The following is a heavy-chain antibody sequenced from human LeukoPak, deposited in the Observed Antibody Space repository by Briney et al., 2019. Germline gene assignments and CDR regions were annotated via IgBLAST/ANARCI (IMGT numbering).Heavy chain of an antibody. V-gene: IGHV4-31*03. CDR1: GGSISSGGYY. D-gene: IGHD3-22*01. CDR2: IYYSGST. CDR3: ARGDYYDSSGYFSGGNWFDP. J-gene: IGHJ5*02. Sequence: PSETLSLTCTVSGGSISSGGYYWSWIRQHPGKGLEWIGDIYYSGSTYYKPSLKSRITISVDTSKNQFSLKLSSVTAADTAVYYCARGDYYDSSGYFSGGNWFDPWGQGTLVTVSS.